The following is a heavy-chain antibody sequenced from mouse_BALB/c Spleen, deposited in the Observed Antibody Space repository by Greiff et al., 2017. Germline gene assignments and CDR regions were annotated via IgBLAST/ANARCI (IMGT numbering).Heavy chain of an antibody. J-gene: IGHJ3*01. D-gene: IGHD2-4*01. CDR2: INPSSGYT. CDR1: VYTFTSYT. V-gene: IGHV1-4*01. CDR3: APLYDYDGWFAY. Sequence: QVQLQQSGAELARPGASVKMSCKASVYTFTSYTMHWVKQRPGQGLEWIGYINPSSGYTNYNQKFKDKATLTADKSSSTAYMQLSSLTSEDSAVYYCAPLYDYDGWFAYWGQGTLVTVSA.